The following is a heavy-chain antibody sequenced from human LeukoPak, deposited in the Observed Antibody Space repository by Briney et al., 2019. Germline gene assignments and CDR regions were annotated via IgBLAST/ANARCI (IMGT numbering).Heavy chain of an antibody. J-gene: IGHJ4*02. D-gene: IGHD3-22*01. CDR1: GGSFSGYY. V-gene: IGHV4-34*01. CDR3: ATGKDYYDSSGYY. CDR2: INHSGST. Sequence: PSETLSLTCAVYGGSFSGYYWSWIRQPPGKGLEWIGEINHSGSTNYNPSLKSRVTISVDTSKNQFSLKLSSVTAADTAVYYCATGKDYYDSSGYYWGQGTLVTASS.